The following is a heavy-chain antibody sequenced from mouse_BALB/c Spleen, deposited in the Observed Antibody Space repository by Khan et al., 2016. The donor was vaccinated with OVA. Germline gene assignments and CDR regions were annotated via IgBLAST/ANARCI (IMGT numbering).Heavy chain of an antibody. D-gene: IGHD1-1*01. CDR1: GYTFTSYW. CDR2: INPSTGYT. Sequence: QVQLQQSGAELAKPGASVKMSCKASGYTFTSYWMHWVKQRPGQGLEWIGYINPSTGYTEYKQRFKDKATLTADKSSSTAYMQLSSLTSEASAVYYCANHGSSSAWLTYWGQGTLVTVSA. V-gene: IGHV1-7*01. CDR3: ANHGSSSAWLTY. J-gene: IGHJ3*01.